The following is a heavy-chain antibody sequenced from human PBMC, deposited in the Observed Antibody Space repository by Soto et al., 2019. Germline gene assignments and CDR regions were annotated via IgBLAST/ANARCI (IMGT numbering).Heavy chain of an antibody. Sequence: SETLSLTCAVYGGSFGGYYWSWIRQSPGKGLEWIGEVNPTGSTKYNPSLKSRVTISVDTSKNQFSLNLSSVTAADTALYYCARSREQWLVDAFDIWGQGTMVTVSS. J-gene: IGHJ3*02. D-gene: IGHD6-19*01. V-gene: IGHV4-34*01. CDR1: GGSFGGYY. CDR3: ARSREQWLVDAFDI. CDR2: VNPTGST.